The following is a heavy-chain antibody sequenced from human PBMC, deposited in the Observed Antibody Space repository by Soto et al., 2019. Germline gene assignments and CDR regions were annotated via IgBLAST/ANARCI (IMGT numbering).Heavy chain of an antibody. CDR1: GFTFSSYN. CDR2: INRYSDYK. CDR3: ASSTGLYCVGTSCPITFGYYYGFDV. V-gene: IGHV3-21*01. Sequence: PGGSLRLSCAASGFTFSSYNMIWVRQAPGKGLEWVSSINRYSDYKSYADSVKGRFTVSRDNAKSSLFLQMTNLRAEDTAVYYCASSTGLYCVGTSCPITFGYYYGFDVWGQGTTVTVSS. D-gene: IGHD2-21*01. J-gene: IGHJ6*02.